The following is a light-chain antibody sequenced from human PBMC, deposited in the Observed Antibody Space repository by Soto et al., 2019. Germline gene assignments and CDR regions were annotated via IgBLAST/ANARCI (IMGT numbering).Light chain of an antibody. V-gene: IGLV2-8*01. CDR1: SSDVGGYNY. Sequence: QSALTQPPSASGSPGQSVTISYTGTSSDVGGYNYVSWYQQHPGKVPKLMIYEVSKRPSGVPDRFSGSKSGNTASLTVSGLQSEDEADYYCSSYAGSNSFVFGTGTKLTVL. J-gene: IGLJ1*01. CDR2: EVS. CDR3: SSYAGSNSFV.